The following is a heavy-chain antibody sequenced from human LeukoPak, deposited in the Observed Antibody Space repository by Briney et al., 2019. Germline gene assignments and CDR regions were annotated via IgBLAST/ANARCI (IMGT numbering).Heavy chain of an antibody. CDR3: ARLKVRGVIIGYYYYMDV. J-gene: IGHJ6*03. V-gene: IGHV4-34*01. CDR2: INHSGST. Sequence: PSETLSLTCTVSGGSISGYYWSWIRQPPGKGLEWIGEINHSGSTNYNPSLKSRVTISVDTSKNQFSLKLSSVTAADTAVYYCARLKVRGVIIGYYYYMDVWGKGTTVTISS. CDR1: GGSISGYY. D-gene: IGHD3-10*01.